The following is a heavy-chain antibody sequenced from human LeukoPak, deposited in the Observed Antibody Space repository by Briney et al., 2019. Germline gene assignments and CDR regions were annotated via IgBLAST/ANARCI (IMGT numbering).Heavy chain of an antibody. CDR1: GDTFTSYY. Sequence: ASVKVSCKASGDTFTSYYMHWVRQAPGQGLEWRGIINPSGGSTSYAQKFQGRVTMTRDMSTSTVYMELSSLRSEDTAVYYCATGDINTLPDRYYFYMDVWGKGTTVTVSS. CDR3: ATGDINTLPDRYYFYMDV. CDR2: INPSGGST. J-gene: IGHJ6*03. D-gene: IGHD2-15*01. V-gene: IGHV1-46*01.